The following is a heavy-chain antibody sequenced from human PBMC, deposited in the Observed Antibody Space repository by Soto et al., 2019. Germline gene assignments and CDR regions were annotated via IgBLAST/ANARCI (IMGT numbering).Heavy chain of an antibody. J-gene: IGHJ5*02. D-gene: IGHD2-2*02. CDR3: ARVVYREYDCSSTSCYMPLGWFDP. CDR2: IYYSGST. V-gene: IGHV4-59*01. Sequence: ASETLSLTCTVSGGSISSYYWSWIRQPPGKGLEWIGYIYYSGSTNYNPSLKSRVTISVDTSKNQFSLKLSSVTAADTAVYYCARVVYREYDCSSTSCYMPLGWFDPWGQGTMVTVYS. CDR1: GGSISSYY.